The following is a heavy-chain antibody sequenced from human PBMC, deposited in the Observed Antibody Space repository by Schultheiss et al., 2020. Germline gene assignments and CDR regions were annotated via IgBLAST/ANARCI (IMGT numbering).Heavy chain of an antibody. J-gene: IGHJ6*02. V-gene: IGHV4-61*02. D-gene: IGHD3-22*01. Sequence: SETLSLTCTVSGGSISSGGYYWSWIRQPAGKGLEWIGRIYTSGSTNYNPSLKSRVTISVDTSKNQFSLKLSSVTAADTAVYYCARLLRPPYYYGMDVWGQGTTVTVSS. CDR1: GGSISSGGYY. CDR3: ARLLRPPYYYGMDV. CDR2: IYTSGST.